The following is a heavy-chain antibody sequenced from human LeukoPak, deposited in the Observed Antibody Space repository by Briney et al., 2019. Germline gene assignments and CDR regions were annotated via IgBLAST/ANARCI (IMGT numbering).Heavy chain of an antibody. J-gene: IGHJ3*02. D-gene: IGHD3-22*01. CDR1: GYSFTSYW. Sequence: GESLKISCKGSGYSFTSYWIGWVRQMPGKGQEWMGIIYPGDSDTKYSPSFQGQVTISADKSISTAYLQWSSLKASDTAMYYCARPSGYYSHGDAFDIWGQGTMVTVSS. CDR2: IYPGDSDT. CDR3: ARPSGYYSHGDAFDI. V-gene: IGHV5-51*01.